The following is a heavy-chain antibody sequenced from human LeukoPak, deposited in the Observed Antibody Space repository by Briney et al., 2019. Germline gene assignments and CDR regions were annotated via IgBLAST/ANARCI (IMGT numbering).Heavy chain of an antibody. V-gene: IGHV1-2*02. CDR2: INPNSGGT. D-gene: IGHD3-16*01. J-gene: IGHJ4*02. CDR3: ARDNDSRDPPHFDY. CDR1: GYTFTGYY. Sequence: ASVKVSCKASGYTFTGYYMHWVRQAPGQGLEWMGWINPNSGGTNYAQKFQGRVTMTRDTSISTAYMELSRLRSDDTAVYYCARDNDSRDPPHFDYWGLGTLVTVSS.